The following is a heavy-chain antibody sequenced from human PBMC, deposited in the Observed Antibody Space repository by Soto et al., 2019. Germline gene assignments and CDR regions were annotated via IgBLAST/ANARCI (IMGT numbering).Heavy chain of an antibody. Sequence: EVQLVESGGGLVQPGGSLRLSCAASGLIFSDYHMDWVRQAPGKGLEWVGRIRRKANSYTTESAASVKGRFTISRDDSKNSLYLQMNRLKSEDTAVYYCAMLGGWSGGSSGMDVWGQGPTVTVSS. CDR2: IRRKANSYTT. V-gene: IGHV3-72*01. CDR3: AMLGGWSGGSSGMDV. CDR1: GLIFSDYH. D-gene: IGHD6-19*01. J-gene: IGHJ6*02.